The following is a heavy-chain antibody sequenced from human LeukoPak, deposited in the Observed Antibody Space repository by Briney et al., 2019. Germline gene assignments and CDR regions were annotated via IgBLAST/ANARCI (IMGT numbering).Heavy chain of an antibody. D-gene: IGHD3-3*01. Sequence: GGSLRLSCAASGFTFSSYAMSWVRQAPGKGLEWVGFIRSKAHGGTTEYAASVRGRFTISRDDSKSIAYLQMNSLKTEDTAVYYCTREITIFGVVIVYYYYYMDVWGTGTTVTVSS. CDR1: GFTFSSYA. V-gene: IGHV3-49*04. CDR2: IRSKAHGGTT. J-gene: IGHJ6*03. CDR3: TREITIFGVVIVYYYYYMDV.